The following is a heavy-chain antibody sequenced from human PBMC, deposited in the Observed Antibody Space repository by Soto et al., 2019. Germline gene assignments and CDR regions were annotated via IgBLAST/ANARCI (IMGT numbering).Heavy chain of an antibody. D-gene: IGHD3-22*01. CDR2: IYYSGST. CDR1: GGSISSYY. J-gene: IGHJ4*02. V-gene: IGHV4-59*01. CDR3: AGSSGYFRNDY. Sequence: QVQLQESGPGLVKPSETLSLTCTVSGGSISSYYWSWIRQPPGKGLEWIGYIYYSGSTNYNPSLKSRVTISVDTSKNQFSLKLSSVTAADTAVYYCAGSSGYFRNDYWGQGTLVTVSS.